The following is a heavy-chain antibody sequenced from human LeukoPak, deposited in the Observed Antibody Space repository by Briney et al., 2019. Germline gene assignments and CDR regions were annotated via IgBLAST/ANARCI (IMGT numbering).Heavy chain of an antibody. CDR3: AKAFCTNGVCYINN. CDR1: EFTFSSYA. D-gene: IGHD2-8*01. J-gene: IGHJ4*02. Sequence: PGGSLRLSCAASEFTFSSYAMNWVRQAPGKGLEWVSGISGSGGSTYYADSVKGRFTISRDNSKNTLYLQMNSLRAEDTAVYYCAKAFCTNGVCYINNWGQGTLVTVSS. V-gene: IGHV3-23*01. CDR2: ISGSGGST.